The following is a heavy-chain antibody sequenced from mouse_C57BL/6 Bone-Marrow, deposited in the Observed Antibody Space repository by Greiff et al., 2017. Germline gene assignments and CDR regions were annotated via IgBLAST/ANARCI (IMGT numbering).Heavy chain of an antibody. CDR1: GYTFTSYW. J-gene: IGHJ4*01. CDR2: IDPSVSYT. CDR3: SNLCSYYAMDY. Sequence: QVHVKQPGAELVRPGTSVKLSCKASGYTFTSYWMHWVKQRPGQGLEWIGVIDPSVSYTNYNQKFKGKATLTVDTSSSTAYMHLSSLTSEDSAVSYCSNLCSYYAMDYWGKGTTVTVSS. V-gene: IGHV1-59*01.